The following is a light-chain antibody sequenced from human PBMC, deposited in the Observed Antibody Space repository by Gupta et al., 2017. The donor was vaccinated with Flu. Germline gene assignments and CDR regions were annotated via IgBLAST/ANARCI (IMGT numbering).Light chain of an antibody. CDR1: SNDVGGSNR. J-gene: IGLJ1*01. CDR3: SSHAGRVTLV. CDR2: DVT. Sequence: QSAPTQPRSVSGSPGQSVTISCTGSSNDVGGSNRVSWYQQRPGKAPKLILYDVTERPSGVPERFSGSKSGNTASLTISGLQADDEADYYCSSHAGRVTLVFGTGTTVTVL. V-gene: IGLV2-11*01.